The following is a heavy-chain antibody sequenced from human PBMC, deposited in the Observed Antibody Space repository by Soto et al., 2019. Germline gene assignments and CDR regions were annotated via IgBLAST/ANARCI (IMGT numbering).Heavy chain of an antibody. CDR3: ARALWEVGGAFDI. D-gene: IGHD1-26*01. V-gene: IGHV4-30-2*01. CDR1: GGSISSGGYS. J-gene: IGHJ3*02. Sequence: QLQLQESGSGLVKPSQTLSLTCAVSGGSISSGGYSWSWIRQPPGKGLEWIGYIYHSGSTYYNPSLRSRVTISVDRSKDQFSLNLSSVTAADTVVYYCARALWEVGGAFDIWGQGTMVTVSS. CDR2: IYHSGST.